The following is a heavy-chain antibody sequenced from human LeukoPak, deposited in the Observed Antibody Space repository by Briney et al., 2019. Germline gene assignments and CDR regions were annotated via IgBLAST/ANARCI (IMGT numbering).Heavy chain of an antibody. D-gene: IGHD6-19*01. CDR3: ARDRSSGDSGY. CDR1: GYTFTNYG. V-gene: IGHV1-18*01. CDR2: ISGYSGKT. J-gene: IGHJ4*02. Sequence: ASVKVSCKASGYTFTNYGINWVRQAPGQGLEWMGWISGYSGKTNYAQKFQGRVTMTTDTSTTTAYMELRSLRSDDTAVYYCARDRSSGDSGYWGQGTLVTVSS.